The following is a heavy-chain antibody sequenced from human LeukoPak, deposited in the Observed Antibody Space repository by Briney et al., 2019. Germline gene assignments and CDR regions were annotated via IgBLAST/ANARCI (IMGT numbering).Heavy chain of an antibody. V-gene: IGHV4-39*07. CDR3: ARGLVTDAFDI. CDR2: IYYSGST. J-gene: IGHJ3*02. Sequence: PSETLSLTCTVSGGAISRSSYYWGWVRQPPGTGLEWIGSIYYSGSTYYNPSLKSRVTMSVDTSKNQFSLKLSSVTAADTAVYYCARGLVTDAFDIWGQGTVVTVSS. D-gene: IGHD2-21*02. CDR1: GGAISRSSYY.